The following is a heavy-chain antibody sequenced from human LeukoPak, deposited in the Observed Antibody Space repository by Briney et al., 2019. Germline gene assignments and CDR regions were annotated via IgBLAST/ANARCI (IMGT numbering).Heavy chain of an antibody. CDR2: ISGSGGST. CDR1: GSTFSSYA. V-gene: IGHV3-23*01. Sequence: GGSLRLSCAASGSTFSSYAMSWVRQAPGKGLEWVSAISGSGGSTYYADSVKGRFTISRDNSKNTLYLQMNSLRAEDTAVYYCAKNKWFGEGYFDYWGQGTLVTVSS. D-gene: IGHD3-10*01. J-gene: IGHJ4*02. CDR3: AKNKWFGEGYFDY.